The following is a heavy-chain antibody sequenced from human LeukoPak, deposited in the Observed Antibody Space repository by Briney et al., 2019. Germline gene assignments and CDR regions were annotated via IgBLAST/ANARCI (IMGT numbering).Heavy chain of an antibody. J-gene: IGHJ6*04. D-gene: IGHD3-9*01. CDR2: IRTSGSPI. CDR1: GFTFTSYE. V-gene: IGHV3-48*03. Sequence: PGGSMRLSCAASGFTFTSYEMNWVRQAPRKGLEWVSYIRTSGSPIYYADSVKGRSTISRDHAKNSLYLQMNSLRAEDTAVYYCARAGVYFDWLRTYYYYYGMDVWGKGTRVTVS. CDR3: ARAGVYFDWLRTYYYYYGMDV.